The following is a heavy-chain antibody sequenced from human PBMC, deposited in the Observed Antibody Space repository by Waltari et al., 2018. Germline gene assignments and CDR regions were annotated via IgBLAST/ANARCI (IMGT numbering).Heavy chain of an antibody. D-gene: IGHD6-6*01. J-gene: IGHJ4*02. Sequence: QVQLVQSGAEVKKPGASVKVSCKASGYTFTGYYLHSVRQPPGHGLEWMGWINSNSGGTNNAQKFHGSVTMTRDTSISTAYMELSRLRSDDTAVYYCARLGGSSADGGFDYWGQGTLVTVSS. CDR1: GYTFTGYY. CDR3: ARLGGSSADGGFDY. V-gene: IGHV1-2*02. CDR2: INSNSGGT.